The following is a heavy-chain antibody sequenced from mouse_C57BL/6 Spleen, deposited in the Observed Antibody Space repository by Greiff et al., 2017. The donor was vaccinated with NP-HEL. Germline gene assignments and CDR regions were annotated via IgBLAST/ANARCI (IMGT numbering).Heavy chain of an antibody. Sequence: QVQLQQSGPELVKPGASVKISCKASGYAFSGSWMNWVKQRPGKGLEWIGRFYPGGGGTKYNGKFKDKATLTADKSSSTAYMELSSLTSEDSAVYFCAIGPDYYGSRQGYAMDYWGQGTSVTVSS. V-gene: IGHV1-82*01. J-gene: IGHJ4*01. CDR3: AIGPDYYGSRQGYAMDY. CDR2: FYPGGGGT. CDR1: GYAFSGSW. D-gene: IGHD1-1*01.